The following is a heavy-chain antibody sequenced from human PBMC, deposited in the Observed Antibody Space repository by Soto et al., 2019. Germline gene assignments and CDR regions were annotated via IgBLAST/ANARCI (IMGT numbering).Heavy chain of an antibody. CDR3: ARQGLTHLYYYYGMDV. J-gene: IGHJ6*02. V-gene: IGHV4-39*01. Sequence: SETLSLTCTVSGGSISSSSYYWGWIRQPPGKGLEWIGSIYYSGSTYYNPSLKSRVTISVDTSKNQFSLKLSSVTAADTAVYYCARQGLTHLYYYYGMDVWGQGTTVT. CDR1: GGSISSSSYY. D-gene: IGHD6-19*01. CDR2: IYYSGST.